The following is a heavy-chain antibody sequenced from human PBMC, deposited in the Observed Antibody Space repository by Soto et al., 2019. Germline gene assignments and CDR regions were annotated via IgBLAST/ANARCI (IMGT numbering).Heavy chain of an antibody. CDR1: GGTFSSYT. Sequence: ASVKVSCKASGGTFSSYTISWVRQAPGQGLEWMGRIIPILGIANYAQKFQGRVTITADKSTSTAYMELSSLRSEDTAVYYCASTVSRTGDYYYYGMDVWGQGTTVTVSS. J-gene: IGHJ6*02. D-gene: IGHD4-17*01. CDR2: IIPILGIA. V-gene: IGHV1-69*02. CDR3: ASTVSRTGDYYYYGMDV.